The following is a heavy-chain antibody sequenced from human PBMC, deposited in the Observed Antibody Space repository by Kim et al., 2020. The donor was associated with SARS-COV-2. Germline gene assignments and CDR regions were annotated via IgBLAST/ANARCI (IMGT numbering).Heavy chain of an antibody. V-gene: IGHV3-23*01. D-gene: IGHD1-1*01. CDR3: ARYRTGTTAGFDY. Sequence: GGSLRLSCAASGFTLSSDAEAMSRVRQAPGKGLEWVSVLTSHGGTSYADSEKGRFVVSRDDSKNTLFLQMDSLRADDTAVYHCARYRTGTTAGFDYGGQGTLVTVSS. CDR2: LTSHGGT. J-gene: IGHJ4*02. CDR1: GFTLSSDA.